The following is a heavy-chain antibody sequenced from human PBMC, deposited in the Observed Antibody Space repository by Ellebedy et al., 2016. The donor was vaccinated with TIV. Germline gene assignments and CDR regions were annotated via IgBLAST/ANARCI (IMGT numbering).Heavy chain of an antibody. Sequence: PGGSLRLSCAASGFTFGSTAMSWFRQAPGKGLEWVSAISGSGGSTYYADTVKGRFTISRDNSKNTLYLQMNSLRAEDTAVYYFAPDHPPGSEVVVAAWGQGTLVTVSS. D-gene: IGHD2-15*01. J-gene: IGHJ5*02. V-gene: IGHV3-23*01. CDR1: GFTFGSTA. CDR2: ISGSGGST. CDR3: APDHPPGSEVVVAA.